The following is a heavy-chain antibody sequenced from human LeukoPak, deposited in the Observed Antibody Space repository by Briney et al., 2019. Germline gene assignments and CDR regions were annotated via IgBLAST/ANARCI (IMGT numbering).Heavy chain of an antibody. CDR2: IWHDGTNK. CDR1: GLTFSSYG. J-gene: IGHJ4*02. Sequence: QPGRSLTLSCAASGLTFSSYGMHWVRQAPGKGLEWVAVIWHDGTNKYYADSVKGRFAISRDSSKATLYLQMSSLRAEDTAVYYCARAPRLEWLLYFDYWGQGTLVTVSS. CDR3: ARAPRLEWLLYFDY. V-gene: IGHV3-33*01. D-gene: IGHD3-3*01.